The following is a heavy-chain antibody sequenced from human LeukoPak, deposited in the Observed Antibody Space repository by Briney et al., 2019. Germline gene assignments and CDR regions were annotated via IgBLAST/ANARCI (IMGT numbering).Heavy chain of an antibody. V-gene: IGHV1-69*05. CDR3: ARKVVNTPAAFDI. CDR2: IIPIFGTA. CDR1: GGTFSSYA. J-gene: IGHJ3*02. Sequence: SVKVSCKASGGTFSSYAISWVRQAPGQGLEWMGRIIPIFGTANYAQKFQGRVTITTDESTSTAYMELSSLRSEDTAVYYCARKVVNTPAAFDIWGQGAMVTVSS. D-gene: IGHD3-22*01.